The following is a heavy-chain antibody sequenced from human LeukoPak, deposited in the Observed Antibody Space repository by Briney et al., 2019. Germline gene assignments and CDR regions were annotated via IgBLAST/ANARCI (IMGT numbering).Heavy chain of an antibody. CDR2: MNPISGHT. CDR1: GFTFTSYD. D-gene: IGHD1-26*01. Sequence: ASVKVSCRASGFTFTSYDINWVRQSTGQGLEWMGWMNPISGHTGYAQKFQGRVTMTRDTSTSTVYMELSSLRSEDTAVYYCAREASVGATGGEGYNWFDPWGQGTLVTVSS. CDR3: AREASVGATGGEGYNWFDP. V-gene: IGHV1-8*01. J-gene: IGHJ5*02.